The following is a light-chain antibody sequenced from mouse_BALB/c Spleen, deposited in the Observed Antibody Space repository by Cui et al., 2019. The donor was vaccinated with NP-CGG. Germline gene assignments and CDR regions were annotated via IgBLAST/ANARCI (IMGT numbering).Light chain of an antibody. CDR1: TGTVTTSNY. CDR2: GTN. Sequence: VVVTQDSPLTTSPGETVTLTCRSSTGTVTTSNYANWVQEKPDHLFTGLIGGTNNRAPGVPARFSGSLIGDKAALTITGAQTEDEAIYFCALWYSNHWVFGGGTKLTVL. CDR3: ALWYSNHWV. V-gene: IGLV1*01. J-gene: IGLJ1*01.